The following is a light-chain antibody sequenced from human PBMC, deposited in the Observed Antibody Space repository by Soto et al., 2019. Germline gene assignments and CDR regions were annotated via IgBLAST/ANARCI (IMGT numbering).Light chain of an antibody. CDR1: QTISND. Sequence: EVVMTQSPATVSVSPGEGVTLSCRASQTISNDLAWYQQKPGQAPRLLIHGASTRATGVPARFSGGGSGTEFTLTISSLQSEDFAFYYCQQNNKWPPVTFGRGTKVEIK. CDR2: GAS. CDR3: QQNNKWPPVT. V-gene: IGKV3-15*01. J-gene: IGKJ4*01.